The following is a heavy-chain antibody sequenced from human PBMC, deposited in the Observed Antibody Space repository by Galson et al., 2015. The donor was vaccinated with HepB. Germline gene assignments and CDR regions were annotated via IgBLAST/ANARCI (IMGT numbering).Heavy chain of an antibody. V-gene: IGHV1-18*01. CDR3: ARDRRAGIVATITTRAFDI. CDR2: ISAYNGNT. J-gene: IGHJ3*02. Sequence: SLKDSCKASGYTFTSYGISWVRQAHGQGLEWMGWISAYNGNTNYAQKLQGRATMTTDTSTSTAYMELRSLISDDSAVYYCARDRRAGIVATITTRAFDIWGQGTMVTVSS. CDR1: GYTFTSYG. D-gene: IGHD5-12*01.